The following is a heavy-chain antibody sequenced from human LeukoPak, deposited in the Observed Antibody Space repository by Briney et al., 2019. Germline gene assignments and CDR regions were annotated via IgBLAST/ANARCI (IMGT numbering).Heavy chain of an antibody. CDR1: GFTFSDYY. CDR2: ISSSGRTI. Sequence: SGGSLRLSCAASGFTFSDYYMSWIRQAPGKGLEWVSYISSSGRTIYDADSVKGRFTISRDNAKNSLYLQMNSLRAEDTALYYCARTSGVTRLDPWGQGTLVTVSS. J-gene: IGHJ5*02. CDR3: ARTSGVTRLDP. V-gene: IGHV3-11*01. D-gene: IGHD2-21*02.